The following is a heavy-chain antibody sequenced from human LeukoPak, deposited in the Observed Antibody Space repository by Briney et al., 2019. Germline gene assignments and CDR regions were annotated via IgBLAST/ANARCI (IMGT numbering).Heavy chain of an antibody. Sequence: ASVKVSCKASGYTFISYSITWVRQAPGQGLECMGWISAYNGNTNYVQNLQGRVTMTTDTSTSTAYLELRSLRSDDTAVYYCARGVYDSSGYRFDYWGQGTLVTVSS. CDR2: ISAYNGNT. V-gene: IGHV1-18*01. D-gene: IGHD3-22*01. CDR1: GYTFISYS. CDR3: ARGVYDSSGYRFDY. J-gene: IGHJ4*02.